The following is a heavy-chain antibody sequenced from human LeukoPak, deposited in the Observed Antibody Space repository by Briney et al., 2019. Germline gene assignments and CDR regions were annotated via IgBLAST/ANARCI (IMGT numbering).Heavy chain of an antibody. V-gene: IGHV1-46*01. D-gene: IGHD2-15*01. CDR1: GYTFTSYY. CDR3: ARGRGAGYCSGGSCYIGWFDP. CDR2: INPSGGST. Sequence: ASVKVSCKASGYTFTSYYMHWVRQAPGQGLEWMGIINPSGGSTSYAQKFQGRVTMTRDTSTSTAYMELRSLRSDDTAVYYCARGRGAGYCSGGSCYIGWFDPWGQGTLVTVSS. J-gene: IGHJ5*02.